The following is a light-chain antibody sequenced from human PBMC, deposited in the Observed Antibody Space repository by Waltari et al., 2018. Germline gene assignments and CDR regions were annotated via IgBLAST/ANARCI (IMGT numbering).Light chain of an antibody. V-gene: IGKV2-29*02. CDR2: RVS. CDR3: MQALQTPRT. CDR1: QSLLHSNGNTY. J-gene: IGKJ1*01. Sequence: DIVMTQTTLSLPVTPGEPASISCRSSQSLLHSNGNTYLYWYLQKPGQPPRLLIYRVSNRFSGVPDRFSGSGSGTDFTLKISRVEAEDVGVYYCMQALQTPRTFGQGTKVEIK.